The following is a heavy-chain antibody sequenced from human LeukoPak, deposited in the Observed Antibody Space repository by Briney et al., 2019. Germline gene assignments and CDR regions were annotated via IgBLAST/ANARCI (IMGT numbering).Heavy chain of an antibody. CDR1: GFTLSDHY. J-gene: IGHJ3*02. CDR2: SRDKANSYTT. Sequence: GGSLRLSCAASGFTLSDHYMDWVRQAPGKGLEWVGRSRDKANSYTTEYAASVKGRFTIPRDESKNSLFLHMNSLKTEDTAVYYCARGLVGVGATLGAVDIWGQGTMVTVSS. V-gene: IGHV3-72*01. CDR3: ARGLVGVGATLGAVDI. D-gene: IGHD1-26*01.